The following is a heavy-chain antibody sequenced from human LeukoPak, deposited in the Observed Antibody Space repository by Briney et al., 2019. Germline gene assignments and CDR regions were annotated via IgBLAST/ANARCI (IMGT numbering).Heavy chain of an antibody. Sequence: SETLSLTCAVYGGSFSGYYWSWIRQPPGKGLEWIGEINHSGSTNYNPSLKSRVTISVDTSKTQFSLKLSSVPAADMAVYYCARGFCSGGSCYPLFYYYYYMDVWGKGTTVTVSS. CDR2: INHSGST. CDR1: GGSFSGYY. J-gene: IGHJ6*03. CDR3: ARGFCSGGSCYPLFYYYYYMDV. D-gene: IGHD2-15*01. V-gene: IGHV4-34*01.